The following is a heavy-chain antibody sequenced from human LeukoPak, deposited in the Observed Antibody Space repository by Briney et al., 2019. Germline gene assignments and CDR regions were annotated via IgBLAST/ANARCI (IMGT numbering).Heavy chain of an antibody. D-gene: IGHD6-13*01. V-gene: IGHV4-59*08. Sequence: PSETLSLTCSVSGGSISGYYWSWIRQPPGKGLECIGYIHYSGSSNYNPSLKSRVTISVDGSKNQMSLTLSSVAAEDTAVYYCARGLGFLIGSIWYPDAFGIWGQGTMVTVSS. CDR2: IHYSGSS. CDR3: ARGLGFLIGSIWYPDAFGI. CDR1: GGSISGYY. J-gene: IGHJ3*02.